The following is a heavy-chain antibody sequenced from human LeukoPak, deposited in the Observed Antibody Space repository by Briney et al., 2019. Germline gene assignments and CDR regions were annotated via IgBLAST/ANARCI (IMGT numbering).Heavy chain of an antibody. V-gene: IGHV3-9*03. J-gene: IGHJ4*02. CDR3: AKESGGYYSYFDY. Sequence: GRSLRLSXAASGFTFDDYPMHWVRQAPGKGLEWVSGISWNSGSIDYADSVKGRFTISRDNAKNSLYLQMNSLRPEDMALYYCAKESGGYYSYFDYWGQGTLVTVSS. CDR1: GFTFDDYP. CDR2: ISWNSGSI. D-gene: IGHD3-22*01.